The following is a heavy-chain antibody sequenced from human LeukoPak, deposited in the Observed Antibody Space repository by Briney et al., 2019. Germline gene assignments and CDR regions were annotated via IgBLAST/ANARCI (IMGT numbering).Heavy chain of an antibody. CDR2: IYHSGTT. CDR1: GYSISSGYF. Sequence: SETLSLTCTVSGYSISSGYFWGWIRQPPGKGLEWIGSIYHSGTTYYIPSLKSRVTISVDTSNNQFSLKLSSVTAADTAVYYYARENGRYCSSASCYSFDYWGQGTPVTVSS. CDR3: ARENGRYCSSASCYSFDY. V-gene: IGHV4-38-2*02. D-gene: IGHD2-2*01. J-gene: IGHJ4*02.